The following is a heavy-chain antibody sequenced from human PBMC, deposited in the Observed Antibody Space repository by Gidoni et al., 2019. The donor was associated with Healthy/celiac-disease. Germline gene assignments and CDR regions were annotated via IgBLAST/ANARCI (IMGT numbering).Heavy chain of an antibody. D-gene: IGHD2-2*01. Sequence: QVQLVQSGAEVKKPGSSVKVSCKASGGTFSSYAISWVRQAPGQGLEWMGRIIPILGIANYAQKFQGRVTITADKSTSTAYMELSSLRSEDTAVYYCARVGPGSSLNWFDPWGQGTLVTVSS. CDR2: IIPILGIA. CDR3: ARVGPGSSLNWFDP. CDR1: GGTFSSYA. J-gene: IGHJ5*02. V-gene: IGHV1-69*04.